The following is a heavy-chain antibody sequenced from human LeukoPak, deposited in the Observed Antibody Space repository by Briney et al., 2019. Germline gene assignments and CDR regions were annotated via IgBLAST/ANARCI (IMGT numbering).Heavy chain of an antibody. CDR1: GFTVSSNY. CDR3: ASRYFDWSPLDY. V-gene: IGHV3-53*01. CDR2: IYSGGST. D-gene: IGHD3-9*01. Sequence: GGSLRLSCAASGFTVSSNYMSWVRQAPGKGLEWVSVIYSGGSTYYADSVKGRFTISRDNSKNTLYLQMNSLRAEDTAVYYCASRYFDWSPLDYWGQGTLVTVSS. J-gene: IGHJ4*02.